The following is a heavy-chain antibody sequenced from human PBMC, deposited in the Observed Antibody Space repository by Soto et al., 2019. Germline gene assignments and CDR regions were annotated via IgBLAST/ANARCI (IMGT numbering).Heavy chain of an antibody. CDR1: GGSISSGVYY. J-gene: IGHJ4*02. D-gene: IGHD2-21*02. CDR2: IYYSGST. V-gene: IGHV4-31*03. CDR3: AYCGGDCYSGAIYFDY. Sequence: SETLSLTCTVSGGSISSGVYYWSWIRQHPGKGLEWIGYIYYSGSTYYNPSLKSRVTISVDTSKNQFSLKLSSVTAADTAVYYCAYCGGDCYSGAIYFDYWGQGTLVTVSS.